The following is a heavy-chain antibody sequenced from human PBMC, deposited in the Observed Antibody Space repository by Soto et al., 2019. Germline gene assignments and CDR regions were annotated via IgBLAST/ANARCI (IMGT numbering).Heavy chain of an antibody. J-gene: IGHJ3*01. CDR1: GFTVSSHY. D-gene: IGHD4-17*01. CDR2: LYSSDST. CDR3: ATTVPTLIAFHX. V-gene: IGHV3-53*01. Sequence: GGSLRLSCAASGFTVSSHYMSWVRQTPGKGLEWVSILYSSDSTFYADSVEGRFTISRDNSKNTVYLQLNSLRAEDTAVYYCATTVPTLIAFHXWGQATMLTVS.